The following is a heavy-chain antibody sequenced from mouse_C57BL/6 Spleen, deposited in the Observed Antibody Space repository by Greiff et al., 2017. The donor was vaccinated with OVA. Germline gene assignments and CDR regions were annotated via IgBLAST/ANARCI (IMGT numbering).Heavy chain of an antibody. CDR2: IDPSDSET. D-gene: IGHD1-1*01. Sequence: VKLQQPGAELVRPGSSVKLSCKASGYTFTSYWMHWVKQRPIQGLEWIGNIDPSDSETHYNQKFKDKATLTVDKSSSTAYMQLSSLTSEDSAVYYCARGMGSSSAYWGQGTLVTVSA. J-gene: IGHJ3*01. CDR1: GYTFTSYW. V-gene: IGHV1-52*01. CDR3: ARGMGSSSAY.